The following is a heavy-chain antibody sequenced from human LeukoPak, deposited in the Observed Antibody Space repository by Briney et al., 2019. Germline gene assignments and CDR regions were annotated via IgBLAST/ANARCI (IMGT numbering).Heavy chain of an antibody. J-gene: IGHJ3*02. CDR2: ISYDGSNK. Sequence: PGGSLRLSCAASGFTFSSYAMHWVRQAPGKGLEWVAVISYDGSNKYYADSVKGRFTISRDNSKNTLYLQMNSLRAEDTAVYYCAKDLTAGGIGYRTNAYDMWGQGTMVTVSS. CDR3: AKDLTAGGIGYRTNAYDM. V-gene: IGHV3-30-3*01. CDR1: GFTFSSYA. D-gene: IGHD3-22*01.